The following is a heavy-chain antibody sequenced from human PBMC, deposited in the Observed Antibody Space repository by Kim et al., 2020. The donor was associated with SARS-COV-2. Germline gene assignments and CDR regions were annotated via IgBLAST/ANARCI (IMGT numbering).Heavy chain of an antibody. CDR3: ARDQSLYNWNYVRYYYYGMDV. J-gene: IGHJ6*02. D-gene: IGHD1-7*01. V-gene: IGHV1-69*04. Sequence: SVKVSCKASGGTFSSYTISWVRQAPGQGLEWMGRIIPILGIANYAQKFQGRVTITADKSTSTAYMELSSLRSEDTAVYYCARDQSLYNWNYVRYYYYGMDVWGQGTTVTVSS. CDR2: IIPILGIA. CDR1: GGTFSSYT.